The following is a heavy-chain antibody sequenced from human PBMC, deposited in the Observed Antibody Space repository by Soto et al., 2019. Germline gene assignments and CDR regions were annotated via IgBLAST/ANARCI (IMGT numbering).Heavy chain of an antibody. D-gene: IGHD1-1*01. Sequence: SVKVSCKASGGTFSSYAISWVRQAPGQGLEWMGGIIPIFGTANYAQKFQGRVTITADESTSTAYMEPSSLRSEDTAVYYCASLSRDGYNYYFDYWGQGTLVTFSS. CDR3: ASLSRDGYNYYFDY. V-gene: IGHV1-69*13. CDR1: GGTFSSYA. CDR2: IIPIFGTA. J-gene: IGHJ4*02.